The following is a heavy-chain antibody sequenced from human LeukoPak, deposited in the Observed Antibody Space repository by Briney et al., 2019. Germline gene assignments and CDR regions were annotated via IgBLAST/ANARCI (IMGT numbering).Heavy chain of an antibody. Sequence: GGSLRLSCAASGFTFSSYAMSWVRQAPGKGLEWVSAISGSGGSTYYADSAKGRFTISRDNSKNTLYLQMNSLRAEDTAVYYCAKTRYFDWSYFDYWGQGTLVTVSS. CDR1: GFTFSSYA. CDR3: AKTRYFDWSYFDY. J-gene: IGHJ4*02. D-gene: IGHD3-9*01. V-gene: IGHV3-23*01. CDR2: ISGSGGST.